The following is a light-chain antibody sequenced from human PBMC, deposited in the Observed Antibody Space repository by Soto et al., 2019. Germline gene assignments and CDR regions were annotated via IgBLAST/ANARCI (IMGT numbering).Light chain of an antibody. J-gene: IGKJ1*01. CDR2: AAS. CDR1: QSVGRNY. CDR3: QQYGTSPWA. Sequence: EIVLTQFPGTLSLSPGERATLSCRASQSVGRNYVAWYQQKPGQAPRVIIYAASNRASGIPDRFSGSGSGSHFTLTISSLEPEDFAVYYCQQYGTSPWAFGQGTKVDIK. V-gene: IGKV3-20*01.